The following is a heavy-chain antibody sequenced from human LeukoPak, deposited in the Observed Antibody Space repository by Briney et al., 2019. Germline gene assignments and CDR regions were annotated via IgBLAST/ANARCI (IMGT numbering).Heavy chain of an antibody. D-gene: IGHD1-26*01. Sequence: SETLSLTCTVSGYSISSGYYWGWIRQPPGKGLEWIGEINHSGSTNYNPSPKSRVTISVDTSKNQFSLKLSSVTAADTAVYYCARVIVGATTDYYYYMDVWGKGTTVTISS. CDR2: INHSGST. CDR1: GYSISSGYY. V-gene: IGHV4-38-2*02. J-gene: IGHJ6*03. CDR3: ARVIVGATTDYYYYMDV.